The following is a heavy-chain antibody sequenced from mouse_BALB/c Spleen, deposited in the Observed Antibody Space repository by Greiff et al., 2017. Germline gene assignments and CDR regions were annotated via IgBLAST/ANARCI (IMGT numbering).Heavy chain of an antibody. J-gene: IGHJ3*01. CDR3: ARQARATFAY. V-gene: IGHV5-12-1*01. CDR2: ISSGGGST. CDR1: GFAFSSYD. Sequence: EVKLVESGGGLVQPGGSRKLSCAASGFAFSSYDMSWVRQTPEKRLEWVAYISSGGGSTYYPDTVKGRFTISRDNAKNTLYLQMSSLKSEDTAMYYCARQARATFAYWGQGTLVTVSA. D-gene: IGHD3-1*01.